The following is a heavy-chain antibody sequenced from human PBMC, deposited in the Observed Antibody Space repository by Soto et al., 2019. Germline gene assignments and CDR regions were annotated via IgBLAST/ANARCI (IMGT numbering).Heavy chain of an antibody. J-gene: IGHJ6*02. CDR1: GGTFSSYA. V-gene: IGHV1-69*13. CDR2: IIPIFGTA. CDR3: ARQLNLRNYGMDV. Sequence: GASVKVSCKASGGTFSSYAISWVRQAPGQGLEWMGGIIPIFGTANYAQKSQGRVTITADESTSTAYMELSSLRSEDTAVYYCARQLNLRNYGMDVWGQGTTVTVSS. D-gene: IGHD2-2*01.